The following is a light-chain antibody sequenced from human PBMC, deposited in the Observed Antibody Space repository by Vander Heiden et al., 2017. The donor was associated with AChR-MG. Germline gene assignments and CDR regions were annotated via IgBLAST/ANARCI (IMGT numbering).Light chain of an antibody. CDR1: QSVSSN. V-gene: IGKV3-15*01. CDR3: QQYSNWPRT. J-gene: IGKJ1*01. CDR2: GAS. Sequence: EIVMTQSPATLYVSPGERATLPCRASQSVSSNLAWYQQKPGQAPRLLSYGASTRATGIPARFSGSGSGTEFILTISSLQAEDFAVYYCQQYSNWPRTFGQGTKVEIK.